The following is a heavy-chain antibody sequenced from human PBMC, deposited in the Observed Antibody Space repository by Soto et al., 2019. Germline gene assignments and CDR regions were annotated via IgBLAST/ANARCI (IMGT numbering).Heavy chain of an antibody. CDR1: GFTFSSYG. V-gene: IGHV3-30*18. Sequence: GGSLRLSCAASGFTFSSYGMHWVRQAPGKGLEWVAVISYDGSNKYYADSVKGRFTISRDNSKNTLYLQMNSLRAEDTAVYYCAKDMVSGSYYELFDYWGQGTLVTVSS. J-gene: IGHJ4*02. CDR2: ISYDGSNK. CDR3: AKDMVSGSYYELFDY. D-gene: IGHD1-26*01.